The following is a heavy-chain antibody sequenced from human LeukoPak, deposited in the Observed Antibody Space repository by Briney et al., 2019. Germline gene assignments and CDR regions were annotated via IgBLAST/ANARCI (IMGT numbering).Heavy chain of an antibody. V-gene: IGHV2-5*01. CDR2: IYWNDDK. CDR3: AHTEDYGDYLQYFQH. CDR1: GFSLRTSGVG. J-gene: IGHJ1*01. D-gene: IGHD4-17*01. Sequence: SGPTLVNPTQTLTLTCTFSGFSLRTSGVGVGWIRQPPGKALEWLALIYWNDDKRYSPSLKSRLTITEDTSNNQVVLTMTNMDPVDTATYYCAHTEDYGDYLQYFQHWGQGTLVTVSS.